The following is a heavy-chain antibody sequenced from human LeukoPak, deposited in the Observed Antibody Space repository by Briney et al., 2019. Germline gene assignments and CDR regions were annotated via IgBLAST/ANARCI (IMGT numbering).Heavy chain of an antibody. V-gene: IGHV3-23*01. D-gene: IGHD3-10*01. CDR1: GFTFSSYG. CDR3: VKEAFGSGEGY. CDR2: ISGSGGST. Sequence: GGSLRLSCAASGFTFSSYGMSWVRQAPGKGLEWVSAISGSGGSTYYVDSVKGRFTISRDNSKNTLYLQMNSLRVEDTAVYYCVKEAFGSGEGYWGQGTLVTVSS. J-gene: IGHJ4*02.